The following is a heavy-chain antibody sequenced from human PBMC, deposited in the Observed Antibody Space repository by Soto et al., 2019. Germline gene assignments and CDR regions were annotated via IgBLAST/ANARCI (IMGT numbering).Heavy chain of an antibody. CDR3: AKATTNGGWFNPFDS. D-gene: IGHD6-19*01. CDR1: GFVFVNYA. V-gene: IGHV3-23*01. J-gene: IGHJ4*02. CDR2: LSGSGTST. Sequence: GGSLRLSCAPSGFVFVNYARNLGRQAPGKGLKWVSGLSGSGTSTYYAACVKGRFTISRDNSRDKLFLQMNSLTADDTAVYYCAKATTNGGWFNPFDSWGQGALVTVSS.